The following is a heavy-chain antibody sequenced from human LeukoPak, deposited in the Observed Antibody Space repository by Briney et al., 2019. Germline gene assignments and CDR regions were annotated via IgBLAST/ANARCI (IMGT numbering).Heavy chain of an antibody. CDR3: ARSPGIWNEYGRLEY. CDR2: IFYTGST. J-gene: IGHJ4*02. CDR1: GDSISSGGHY. D-gene: IGHD1-1*01. Sequence: PSQTLSLTRTVSGDSISSGGHYWNWIRQRPGKGLEWLGYIFYTGSTYYNPSLKSRVTISVDTSKNQFSLKLSSVTAADTAVYYCARSPGIWNEYGRLEYWGQGALVTVSS. V-gene: IGHV4-31*03.